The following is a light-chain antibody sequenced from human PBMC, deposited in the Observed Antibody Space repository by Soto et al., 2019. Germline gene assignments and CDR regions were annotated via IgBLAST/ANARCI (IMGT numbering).Light chain of an antibody. CDR2: EVT. V-gene: IGLV2-23*02. CDR1: SSDVGSYNL. Sequence: HSVLTQPASVSGSPGQSITISCTGTSSDVGSYNLVSWYQQHPGKVPKLMIYEVTKRPSGVSNRFSGSKSGNTASLTISGLQAEDEADYYCCAYAGSSTFVIFGGGTKLTVL. CDR3: CAYAGSSTFVI. J-gene: IGLJ2*01.